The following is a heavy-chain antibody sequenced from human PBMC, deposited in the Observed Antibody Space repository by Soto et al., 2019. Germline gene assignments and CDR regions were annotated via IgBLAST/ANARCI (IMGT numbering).Heavy chain of an antibody. CDR2: IKPDGSDK. J-gene: IGHJ4*02. CDR1: GFTFSSYS. D-gene: IGHD2-8*01. V-gene: IGHV3-7*03. Sequence: PGGSLRLSCAASGFTFSSYSMSWVRQAPGEGLQWVAGIKPDGSDKYYMDSVKGRFAIFRDNAKNSLYLQMNSLRAEDTALYYCARLLSNSARDYWGQGALVTVSS. CDR3: ARLLSNSARDY.